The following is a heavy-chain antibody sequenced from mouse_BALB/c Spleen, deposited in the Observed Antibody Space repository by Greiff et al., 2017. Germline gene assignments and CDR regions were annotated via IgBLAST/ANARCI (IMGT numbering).Heavy chain of an antibody. Sequence: VQLQESGPGLVAPSQSLSITCTVSGFSLTSYGVHWVRQPPGKGLEWLGVIWAGGSTNYNSALMSRLSISKDNSKSQVFLKMNSLQTDDTAMYYCARYDGYYDFYYYAMDYWGQGTSVTVSS. CDR1: GFSLTSYG. J-gene: IGHJ4*01. D-gene: IGHD2-3*01. CDR2: IWAGGST. V-gene: IGHV2-9*02. CDR3: ARYDGYYDFYYYAMDY.